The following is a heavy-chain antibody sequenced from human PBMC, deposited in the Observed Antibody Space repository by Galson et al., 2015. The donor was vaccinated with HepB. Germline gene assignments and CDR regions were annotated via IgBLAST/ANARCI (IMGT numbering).Heavy chain of an antibody. J-gene: IGHJ3*02. CDR3: ARGFSVRGVIGHVPHDAFDI. Sequence: SLRLSCATSGFTFTYYAMGWVRQAPGKGLEWVSFISGGGTVTQYSDSVMGRFTISRDNSKNTLYLQMNSLRAEDTAVYYCARGFSVRGVIGHVPHDAFDIWGQGTMVTVSS. V-gene: IGHV3-23*01. CDR2: ISGGGTVT. D-gene: IGHD3-10*01. CDR1: GFTFTYYA.